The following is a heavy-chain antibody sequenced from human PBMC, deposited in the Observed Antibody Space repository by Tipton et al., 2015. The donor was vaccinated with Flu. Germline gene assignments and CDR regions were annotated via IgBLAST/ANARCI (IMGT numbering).Heavy chain of an antibody. CDR3: ARVRMVRGVIGYYYYGMDV. CDR1: GGSFSGYY. V-gene: IGHV4-34*01. CDR2: INHSGST. Sequence: LSLSCAVYGGSFSGYYWSWIRQPPGKGLEWIGEINHSGSTNYNPSLKSRVTISVDTSKNQFSLKLSSVTAADTAVYYCARVRMVRGVIGYYYYGMDVWGQGTTVTVSS. D-gene: IGHD3-10*01. J-gene: IGHJ6*02.